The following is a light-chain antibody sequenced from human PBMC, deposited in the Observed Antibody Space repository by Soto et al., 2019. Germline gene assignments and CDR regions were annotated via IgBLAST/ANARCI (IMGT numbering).Light chain of an antibody. J-gene: IGKJ1*01. CDR3: LQDYNYPRT. Sequence: ALQMTQSPSSLSASVGDRVTITCRASQDIRTELGWYQQKPGKAPKLLIYGATTLQSGVPSRFSGSGSGTDFNLTIRGLQPEDFATYYCLQDYNYPRTFGQGTKVEVK. V-gene: IGKV1-6*01. CDR2: GAT. CDR1: QDIRTE.